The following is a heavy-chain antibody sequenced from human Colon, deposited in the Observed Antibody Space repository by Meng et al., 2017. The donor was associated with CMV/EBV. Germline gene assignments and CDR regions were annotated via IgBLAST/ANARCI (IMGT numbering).Heavy chain of an antibody. CDR3: GVGATPLHFDY. V-gene: IGHV4-39*01. D-gene: IGHD1-26*01. CDR1: GGSISSSSYY. J-gene: IGHJ4*02. CDR2: IYYSEST. Sequence: CTVSGGSISSSSYYWGWMHQPPGKGLGWIGSIYYSESTYYNPSLKSRVTISVDTSKNQFSLKLSSVTAADTAVYYCGVGATPLHFDYWGQGTLVTVSS.